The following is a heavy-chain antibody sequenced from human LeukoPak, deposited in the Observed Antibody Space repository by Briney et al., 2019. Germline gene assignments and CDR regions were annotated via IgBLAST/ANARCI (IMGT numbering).Heavy chain of an antibody. CDR3: AKDQYYDSSGYCDY. V-gene: IGHV3-30*18. Sequence: PGGSLRLSCAASGFTFSSYGMHWVRQAPGKGLEWVAVISYDGSNKYYADSVKGRFTISRDNSKNTLYLQMNSLRAEDTAVYYCAKDQYYDSSGYCDYWGQGTLVTVSS. CDR2: ISYDGSNK. CDR1: GFTFSSYG. D-gene: IGHD3-22*01. J-gene: IGHJ4*02.